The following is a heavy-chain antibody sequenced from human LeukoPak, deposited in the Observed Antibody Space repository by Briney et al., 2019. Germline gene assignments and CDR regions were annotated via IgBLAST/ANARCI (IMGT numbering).Heavy chain of an antibody. J-gene: IGHJ5*02. CDR1: GDPISSYY. Sequence: SETLSLTCTVSGDPISSYYWSWIRRPPGKGVVGIGYIYCSGSTNYNPSLKSRVTISVDTSKNQFSLKLSSVTAADTAVYYCARAVAAAGDWFDPWGQGTLVTVSS. CDR2: IYCSGST. D-gene: IGHD6-13*01. CDR3: ARAVAAAGDWFDP. V-gene: IGHV4-59*01.